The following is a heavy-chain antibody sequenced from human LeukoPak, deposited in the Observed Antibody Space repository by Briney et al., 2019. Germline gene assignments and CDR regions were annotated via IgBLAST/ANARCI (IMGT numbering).Heavy chain of an antibody. CDR1: GFTVSSNY. J-gene: IGHJ4*02. CDR2: IYSGGST. D-gene: IGHD2-15*01. CDR3: ARGLAASTSYYFDY. Sequence: GGSLRLSCAASGFTVSSNYMSWVRQAPGKGLEWVSVIYSGGSTFYADSVKGRFTISRDNSKNTLYLQMNSPRAEDTAVYYCARGLAASTSYYFDYWGQGALVTVSS. V-gene: IGHV3-53*01.